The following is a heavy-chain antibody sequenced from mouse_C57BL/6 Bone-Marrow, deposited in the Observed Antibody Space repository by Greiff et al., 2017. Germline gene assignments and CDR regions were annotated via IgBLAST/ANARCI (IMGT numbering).Heavy chain of an antibody. D-gene: IGHD1-1*01. J-gene: IGHJ4*01. Sequence: EVKLQESGPGLVKPSQSLSLTCSVTGYSITSGYYWNWIRQFPGNKLEWMGYISYDGSNNYNPSLKNRISITRDTSKNQFFLKLNSVTTEDTATYYCAREVFYGSSSYAMDYWGQGTSVTVSS. V-gene: IGHV3-6*01. CDR2: ISYDGSN. CDR1: GYSITSGYY. CDR3: AREVFYGSSSYAMDY.